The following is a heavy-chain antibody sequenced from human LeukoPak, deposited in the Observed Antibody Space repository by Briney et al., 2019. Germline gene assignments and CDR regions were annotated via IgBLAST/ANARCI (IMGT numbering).Heavy chain of an antibody. CDR1: GFTFDDYG. CDR3: ARDRYYGSGSYYNGGWFDP. D-gene: IGHD3-10*01. J-gene: IGHJ5*02. Sequence: GGSLRLSCAASGFTFDDYGMSWVRQAPGKGLEWVSGINWNGGSTGYAGSVKGRFTISRDNAKNSLYLQMNSLRAEDTALYYCARDRYYGSGSYYNGGWFDPWGQETLVTVSS. CDR2: INWNGGST. V-gene: IGHV3-20*04.